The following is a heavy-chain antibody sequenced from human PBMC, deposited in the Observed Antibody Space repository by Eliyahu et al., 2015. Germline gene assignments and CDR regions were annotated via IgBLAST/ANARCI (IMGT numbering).Heavy chain of an antibody. CDR1: XFTFXSXS. J-gene: IGHJ5*02. D-gene: IGHD1-1*01. V-gene: IGHV3-21*01. Sequence: EVQLVESGGGLVKPGXSLRLSCAASXFTFXSXSMNWXRQAPGKGLEWVSSISSSSSYIYYADSVKGRFTISRDNAKNSLYLQMNSLRAEDTAVYYCARGGDTGNLINWFDPWGQGTLVTVSS. CDR2: ISSSSSYI. CDR3: ARGGDTGNLINWFDP.